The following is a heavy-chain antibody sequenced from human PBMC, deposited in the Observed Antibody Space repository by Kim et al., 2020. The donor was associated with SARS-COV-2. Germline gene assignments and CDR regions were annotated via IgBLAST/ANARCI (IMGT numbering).Heavy chain of an antibody. J-gene: IGHJ6*02. CDR1: GFSLSTSGMC. Sequence: SGPTLVNPTQTLTLTCTFSGFSLSTSGMCVSWIRQPPGKALEWLARIDWDDDKYYSTSLKTRLTISKDTSKNQVVLTMTNMDPVDTATYYCARENYDILTGYYYGMDVWGQRTTVPVSS. CDR3: ARENYDILTGYYYGMDV. CDR2: IDWDDDK. V-gene: IGHV2-70*11. D-gene: IGHD3-9*01.